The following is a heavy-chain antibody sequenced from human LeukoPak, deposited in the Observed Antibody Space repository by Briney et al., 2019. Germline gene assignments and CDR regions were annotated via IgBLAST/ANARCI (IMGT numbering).Heavy chain of an antibody. V-gene: IGHV5-51*01. CDR3: ATTGGYAENWFDP. CDR2: IFPGDSDT. J-gene: IGHJ5*02. D-gene: IGHD5-12*01. Sequence: GESLKISCKGSGYSFTSYWIGWVRQLPGKGLEGMGIIFPGDSDTRYSPSFQGHVTISADKSITTAYLQWSSLKASDTAIYYCATTGGYAENWFDPWGQGTLVTVSS. CDR1: GYSFTSYW.